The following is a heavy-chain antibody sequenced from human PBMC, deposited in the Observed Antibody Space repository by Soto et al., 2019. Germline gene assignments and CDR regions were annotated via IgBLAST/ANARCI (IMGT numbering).Heavy chain of an antibody. Sequence: ASVKASCKASGYTFTSYYMHWVRQAPGQGLEWMGIINPSGGSTSYAQKFQGRVTMTRDTSTSTVYMELSSLRSEDTAVYYCASDRITMVRGVIIPHYWGQGTLVTVSS. J-gene: IGHJ4*02. V-gene: IGHV1-46*01. CDR2: INPSGGST. CDR3: ASDRITMVRGVIIPHY. CDR1: GYTFTSYY. D-gene: IGHD3-10*01.